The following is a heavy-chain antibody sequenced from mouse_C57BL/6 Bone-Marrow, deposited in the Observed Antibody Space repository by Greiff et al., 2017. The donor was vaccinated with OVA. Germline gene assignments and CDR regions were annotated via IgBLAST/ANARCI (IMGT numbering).Heavy chain of an antibody. Sequence: VQLQQPGAELVKPGASVKLSCKASGYTFTSYWMQWVKQRPGQGLEWIGEIDPSDSYTNYNQKFKGKATLTVDNSSSTAYMQLSSLTSEDAAVYYCARDWVRSAMDYWGQGASVTVSS. CDR2: IDPSDSYT. D-gene: IGHD4-1*01. CDR3: ARDWVRSAMDY. CDR1: GYTFTSYW. V-gene: IGHV1-50*01. J-gene: IGHJ4*01.